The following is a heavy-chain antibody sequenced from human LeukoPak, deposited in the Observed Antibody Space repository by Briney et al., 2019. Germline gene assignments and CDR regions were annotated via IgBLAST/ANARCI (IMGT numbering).Heavy chain of an antibody. Sequence: GGSLRLSCVASGFSFSNAWMNWVRQAPGKGLEWVANIRSDGVEKYYVDSVRGRFTISTDTAKNTLYLQMNSLRADDTAVYYCAREFTGYGNTDYWGQGTLVTVSS. CDR1: GFSFSNAW. J-gene: IGHJ4*02. V-gene: IGHV3-7*03. D-gene: IGHD5-12*01. CDR3: AREFTGYGNTDY. CDR2: IRSDGVEK.